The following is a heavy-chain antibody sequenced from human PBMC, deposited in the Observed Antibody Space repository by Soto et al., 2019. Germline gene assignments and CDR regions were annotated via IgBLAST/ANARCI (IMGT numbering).Heavy chain of an antibody. CDR3: ARDGSSSSQSHYYYYYYGMDV. D-gene: IGHD6-6*01. J-gene: IGHJ6*02. V-gene: IGHV3-13*01. CDR1: GFTFSSYD. CDR2: IGTAGDT. Sequence: GGSLRLSCAASGFTFSSYDMHWVRQATGKGLEWVSAIGTAGDTYYPGSVKGRFTISRENAKNSLYLQMNSLRAEDTAVYYCARDGSSSSQSHYYYYYYGMDVWGQGTTVTVSS.